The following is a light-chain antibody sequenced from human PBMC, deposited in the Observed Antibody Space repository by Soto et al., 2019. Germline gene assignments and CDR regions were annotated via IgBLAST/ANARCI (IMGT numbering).Light chain of an antibody. CDR3: QHYNDWPYT. CDR2: CAS. J-gene: IGKJ2*01. V-gene: IGKV3-15*01. CDR1: QSVNSN. Sequence: EIVMTQSPATLSVSPGERATLSCRASQSVNSNLAWYQQKPGQAPRLLIHCASTRATGIAARFSGSGSGTEFTLTISSLQSEDYAIYYCQHYNDWPYTFGQGTKVEI.